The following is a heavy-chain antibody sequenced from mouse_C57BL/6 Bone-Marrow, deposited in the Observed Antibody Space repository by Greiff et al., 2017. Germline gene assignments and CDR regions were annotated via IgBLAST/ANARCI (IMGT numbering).Heavy chain of an antibody. J-gene: IGHJ3*01. D-gene: IGHD1-1*01. CDR1: GFTFSSYG. CDR3: ARHLHYYGSSYRFAY. Sequence: EVQRVESGGDLVKPGGSLKLSCAASGFTFSSYGMSWVRQTPDKRLEWVATISSGGSYPYYPDSVKGRFTISRDNAKNTLYLQMSSLKSEDTAMYYCARHLHYYGSSYRFAYWGQGTLVTVSA. CDR2: ISSGGSYP. V-gene: IGHV5-6*01.